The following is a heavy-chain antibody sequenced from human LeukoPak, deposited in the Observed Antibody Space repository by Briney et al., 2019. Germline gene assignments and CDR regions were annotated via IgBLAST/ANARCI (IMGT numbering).Heavy chain of an antibody. J-gene: IGHJ4*02. CDR3: ARDIGSGSYY. CDR2: VNLNSGDP. Sequence: ASVKVSCKASGYTFTGYYIHWVRQGPGQGLELMGWVNLNSGDPNNAQKFQGRVTMTRDTSIITAYMELSRLRSDDTAVYYCARDIGSGSYYWGQGTLVTVCS. D-gene: IGHD3-10*01. CDR1: GYTFTGYY. V-gene: IGHV1-2*02.